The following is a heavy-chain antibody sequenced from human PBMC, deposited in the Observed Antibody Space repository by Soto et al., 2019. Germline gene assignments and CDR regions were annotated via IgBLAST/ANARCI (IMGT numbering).Heavy chain of an antibody. CDR1: GFTFSSYW. V-gene: IGHV3-74*01. D-gene: IGHD6-6*01. J-gene: IGHJ5*02. CDR2: INSDGSST. Sequence: GSLRLSCAASGFTFSSYWMHWVRQAPGKGLVWVSRINSDGSSTSYADSVKGRFTISRDNAKNTLYLQMNSLRAEDTAVYYCARERSSSQRFDPWGQGTLVTVSS. CDR3: ARERSSSQRFDP.